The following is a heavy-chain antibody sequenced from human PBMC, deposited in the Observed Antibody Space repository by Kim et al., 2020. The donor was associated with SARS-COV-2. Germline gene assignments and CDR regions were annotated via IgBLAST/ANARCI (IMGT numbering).Heavy chain of an antibody. D-gene: IGHD5-18*01. Sequence: GGSLRLSCAASGFTFSNYGMHWVRQAPGKGLEWVAVVWYDGSNKYYADSVKGRFTISRDNSKNTLYLQMNSLRAEDTAVYYCARDRFDFGPQRGHSYGLLDYWGQGTLVTVSS. J-gene: IGHJ4*02. CDR1: GFTFSNYG. CDR2: VWYDGSNK. V-gene: IGHV3-33*01. CDR3: ARDRFDFGPQRGHSYGLLDY.